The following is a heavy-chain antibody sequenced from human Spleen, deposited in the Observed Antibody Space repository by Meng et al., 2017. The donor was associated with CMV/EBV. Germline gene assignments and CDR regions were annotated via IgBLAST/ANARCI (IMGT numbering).Heavy chain of an antibody. Sequence: GESLKISCAASGFTFSSYTMNWVRQAPGRGLEWVSSISSSGAYIYYADSVKGRFTISRDNAKNSLYLQMNSLRAEDTAVYYCTRVEGIDPWGQGTLVTVSS. CDR2: ISSSGAYI. CDR1: GFTFSSYT. V-gene: IGHV3-21*01. CDR3: TRVEGIDP. D-gene: IGHD3-10*01. J-gene: IGHJ5*02.